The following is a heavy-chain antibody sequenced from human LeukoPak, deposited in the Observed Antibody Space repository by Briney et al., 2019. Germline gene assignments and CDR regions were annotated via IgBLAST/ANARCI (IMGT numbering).Heavy chain of an antibody. Sequence: SVKVSCKASGGTSSSYAISWVRQAPGQGLEWMGRIIPIFGTANYAQKFQGRVTITTDESTSTAYMELSSLRSEDTAVYYCARDYYDSSGYLDYWGQGTLVTVSS. J-gene: IGHJ4*02. CDR3: ARDYYDSSGYLDY. V-gene: IGHV1-69*05. CDR2: IIPIFGTA. D-gene: IGHD3-22*01. CDR1: GGTSSSYA.